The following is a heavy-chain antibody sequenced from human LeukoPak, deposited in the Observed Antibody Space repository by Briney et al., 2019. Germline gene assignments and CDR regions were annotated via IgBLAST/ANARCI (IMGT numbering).Heavy chain of an antibody. CDR2: IYYSGST. J-gene: IGHJ6*02. D-gene: IGHD3-9*01. Sequence: SETLSLTCTVSGGSISSYYWSWIRQPPGKGLEWLGYIYYSGSTNYNPSLKSRVTIFVDTSKNLVSLILTSVSASDTAIYYCARDHWLFSSKTWYYYGMDVWGQGTTVTVSS. CDR1: GGSISSYY. CDR3: ARDHWLFSSKTWYYYGMDV. V-gene: IGHV4-59*01.